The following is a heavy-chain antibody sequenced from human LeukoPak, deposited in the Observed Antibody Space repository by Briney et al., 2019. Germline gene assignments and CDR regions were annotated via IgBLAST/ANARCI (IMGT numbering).Heavy chain of an antibody. CDR1: GFTFSNFW. J-gene: IGHJ4*02. CDR3: AREDDLTLDY. CDR2: INTDGNIT. Sequence: GGSLRLSCAASGFTFSNFWMHWVRQAPGKGPVWVSRINTDGNITTYADSVKGRFTISRDNSKNTLYLQMNSLRAEDTAVYYCAREDDLTLDYWGQGTLVTVSS. D-gene: IGHD3-9*01. V-gene: IGHV3-74*01.